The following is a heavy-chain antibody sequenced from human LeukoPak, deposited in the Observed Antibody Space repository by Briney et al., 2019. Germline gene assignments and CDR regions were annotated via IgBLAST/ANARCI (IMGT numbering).Heavy chain of an antibody. Sequence: PGGSLRLSCAASGFKFNSYWMSWVRQAPGKGLECVANIKKDGSEIYIVDSVKGRFTISRDNAKSSLYLQMNSLRGEDTAVYYCARARYGSGGYFFDFWGQGTLVTVSS. CDR3: ARARYGSGGYFFDF. CDR2: IKKDGSEI. D-gene: IGHD3-10*01. CDR1: GFKFNSYW. J-gene: IGHJ4*02. V-gene: IGHV3-7*04.